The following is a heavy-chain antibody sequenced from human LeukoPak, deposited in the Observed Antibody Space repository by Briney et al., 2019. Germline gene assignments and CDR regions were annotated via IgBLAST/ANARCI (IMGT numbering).Heavy chain of an antibody. V-gene: IGHV4-59*01. J-gene: IGHJ6*03. CDR3: ARENNPQYYYYYYMDV. CDR2: IYYSGST. D-gene: IGHD1/OR15-1a*01. Sequence: SETLSLTCTVSGGSISSYYWSWIRQPPGKGLEWIGYIYYSGSTNYNPSLKSRVTISVDTSKNQFSLKLSSVTAADTAVYYCARENNPQYYYYYYMDVWGKGTTVTVSS. CDR1: GGSISSYY.